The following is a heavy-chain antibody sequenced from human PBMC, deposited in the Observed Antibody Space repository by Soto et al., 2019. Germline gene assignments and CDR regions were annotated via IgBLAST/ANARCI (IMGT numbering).Heavy chain of an antibody. V-gene: IGHV3-23*01. CDR3: AKGMATIRGCGRAFDI. J-gene: IGHJ3*02. D-gene: IGHD5-12*01. CDR2: ISGSGGST. Sequence: GGSLRLSCAASGFTFSSYAMSWVRQAPGKGLEWVSAISGSGGSTYYADSVKGRFTISRDNSKNTLYLQMNSLRAEDTAVYYCAKGMATIRGCGRAFDIWGQGTMVTVSS. CDR1: GFTFSSYA.